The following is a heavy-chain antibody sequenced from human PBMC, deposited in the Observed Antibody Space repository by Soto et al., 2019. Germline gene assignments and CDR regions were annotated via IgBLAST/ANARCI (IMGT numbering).Heavy chain of an antibody. Sequence: EVHLVESGGGLVKPGGSLRLSCAVSGFTFSSCTMNWVRQAPGKGLEWVSSISPSSGHIYYADSVKGRFTISRDNAKNSLVLQITSLRAPATAFYYCSSCTGAACHNTSRMDVCGHGTTVTVSS. CDR3: SSCTGAACHNTSRMDV. J-gene: IGHJ6*02. D-gene: IGHD2-8*02. CDR1: GFTFSSCT. CDR2: ISPSSGHI. V-gene: IGHV3-21*06.